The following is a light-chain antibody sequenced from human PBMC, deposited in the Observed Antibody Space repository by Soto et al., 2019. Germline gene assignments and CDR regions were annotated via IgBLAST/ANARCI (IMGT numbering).Light chain of an antibody. CDR3: QQYNSYLT. V-gene: IGKV1-5*03. J-gene: IGKJ4*01. CDR1: QSISSW. CDR2: KAS. Sequence: DIQMTQSPSTLSASVGDRVTITCRASQSISSWLVWYQQKPGKAPKLLIYKASSLESGVPSRFSGSGSGTEFTLTISSLQPDDFATYYCQQYNSYLTFGGGTKVEIK.